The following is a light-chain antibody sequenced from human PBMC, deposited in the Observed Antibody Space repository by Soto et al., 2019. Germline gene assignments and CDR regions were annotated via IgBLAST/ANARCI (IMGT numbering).Light chain of an antibody. CDR2: GNS. J-gene: IGLJ1*01. CDR3: QSYDNSLSVYV. V-gene: IGLV1-40*01. Sequence: QSVLAQPPSVSGAPGQRVTISCTGSSSNIGAHYDVHWYQQLPGTAPKLLIYGNSNRPSGVPDRFSGSKSGTSASLATTGLQAEDEADYYCQSYDNSLSVYVSGTGTKVTVL. CDR1: SSNIGAHYD.